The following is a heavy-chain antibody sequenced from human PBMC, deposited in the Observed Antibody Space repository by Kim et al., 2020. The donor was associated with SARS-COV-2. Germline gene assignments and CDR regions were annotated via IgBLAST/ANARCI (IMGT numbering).Heavy chain of an antibody. CDR1: GFSFSSSA. D-gene: IGHD2-15*01. CDR2: ISNDGSSK. J-gene: IGHJ4*02. Sequence: GGSLRLSCAASGFSFSSSAMHWVRQVPGKGLEWVAVISNDGSSKYFADFVRGRFTISRDNSENTLYLQMNSLRAHDTAVYYCAKDFAQYYFFDYWGQGTLVTVST. CDR3: AKDFAQYYFFDY. V-gene: IGHV3-30*18.